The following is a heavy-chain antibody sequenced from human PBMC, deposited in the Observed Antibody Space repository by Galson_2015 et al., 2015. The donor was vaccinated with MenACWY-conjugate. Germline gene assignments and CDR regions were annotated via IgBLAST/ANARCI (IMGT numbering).Heavy chain of an antibody. J-gene: IGHJ4*02. CDR2: ISSSSSYI. CDR1: GFTFSDYY. V-gene: IGHV3-11*06. D-gene: IGHD3-22*01. Sequence: SLRLSCAASGFTFSDYYMSWIRQAPGKGLEWVSSISSSSSYIYHADSVKGRFTISRDNAKNSLYLQMNSLRAEDTAVYYCAREARTYYDSSGYSDIDYWGQGTLVTVSS. CDR3: AREARTYYDSSGYSDIDY.